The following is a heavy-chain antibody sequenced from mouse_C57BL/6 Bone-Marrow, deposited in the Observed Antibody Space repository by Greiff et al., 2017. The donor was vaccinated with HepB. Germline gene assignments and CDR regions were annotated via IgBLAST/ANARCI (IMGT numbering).Heavy chain of an antibody. CDR2: INPNYGTT. Sequence: EVKLQESGPELVKPGASVKISCKASGYSFTDYNMNWVKQSNGKSLEWIGVINPNYGTTSYNQKFKGKATLTVDQSSSTAYMQLNSLTSEDSAVYYCARKEGAQLRLPYYYAMDYWGQGTSVTVSS. J-gene: IGHJ4*01. CDR3: ARKEGAQLRLPYYYAMDY. D-gene: IGHD3-2*02. CDR1: GYSFTDYN. V-gene: IGHV1-39*01.